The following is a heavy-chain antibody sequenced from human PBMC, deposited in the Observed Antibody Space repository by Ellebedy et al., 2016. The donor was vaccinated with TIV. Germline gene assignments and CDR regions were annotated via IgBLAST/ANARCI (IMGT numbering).Heavy chain of an antibody. J-gene: IGHJ3*02. CDR3: ARGRLTDAFDI. Sequence: AASVKVSCKASGYSFASFDIHWVRQAAGHGLERMGWMNPNSGTSGYTQKFQGRLTITRNISISTAYMDLSSLTSEDTAVYYCARGRLTDAFDIWGQGTMVTVSS. CDR2: MNPNSGTS. V-gene: IGHV1-8*01. CDR1: GYSFASFD. D-gene: IGHD2-21*01.